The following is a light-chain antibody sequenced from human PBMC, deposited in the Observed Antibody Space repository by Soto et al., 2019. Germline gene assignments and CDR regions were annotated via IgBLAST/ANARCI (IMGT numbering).Light chain of an antibody. CDR2: DVS. J-gene: IGLJ1*01. CDR1: SSDVGGYNY. V-gene: IGLV2-14*01. Sequence: QSSLTQPSSASGSPGRSITISCTGTSSDVGGYNYVSWYQQHPGKAPKLMIYDVSNRPSGVSNRFSGSKSGNTASLTISGLQAEDEADYYCSSYTSSSTLNVFGTGTKVTVL. CDR3: SSYTSSSTLNV.